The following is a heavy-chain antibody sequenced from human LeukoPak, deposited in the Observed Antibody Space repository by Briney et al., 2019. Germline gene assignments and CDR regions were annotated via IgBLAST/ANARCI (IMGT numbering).Heavy chain of an antibody. Sequence: SVKVSCKASGGTFSSYAISWVRQAPGQGLEWMGGIIPIFGTANYAQKFQGRVTITADESTSTAYMEPSSLRSEDTAVYYCARDVGIFGVVITRSSLNWFDPWGQGTLVTVSS. D-gene: IGHD3-3*01. CDR1: GGTFSSYA. J-gene: IGHJ5*02. V-gene: IGHV1-69*13. CDR2: IIPIFGTA. CDR3: ARDVGIFGVVITRSSLNWFDP.